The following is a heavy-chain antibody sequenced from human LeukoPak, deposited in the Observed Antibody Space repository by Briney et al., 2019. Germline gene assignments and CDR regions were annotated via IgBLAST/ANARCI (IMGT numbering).Heavy chain of an antibody. CDR2: IHSKGTT. V-gene: IGHV4-4*07. D-gene: IGHD1-26*01. CDR1: GDSMYGYY. CDR3: ARVVRWGSSGSPYYYYGMDV. Sequence: PSETLSLTCNVSGDSMYGYYWSWVRQPAGKGLEWIGRIHSKGTTNYNPSLKSRVTISVDTSKNQFFLKLSSVTAADTAVYYCARVVRWGSSGSPYYYYGMDVWGQGTTVTVSS. J-gene: IGHJ6*02.